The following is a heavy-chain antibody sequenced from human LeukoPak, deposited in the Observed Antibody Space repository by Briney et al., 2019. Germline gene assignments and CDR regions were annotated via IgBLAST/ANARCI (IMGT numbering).Heavy chain of an antibody. J-gene: IGHJ4*02. V-gene: IGHV3-74*01. CDR2: INSDGSST. CDR1: GFTFTSYW. CDR3: VVDLSGSADY. D-gene: IGHD3-10*01. Sequence: GSLRLSCVASGFTFTSYWMHWVRQAPGKGLVWVSRINSDGSSTNYADSVKGRFTISRDNAKNTLYLQMNSLRTEDSALYYCVVDLSGSADYWGQGTLVTVSS.